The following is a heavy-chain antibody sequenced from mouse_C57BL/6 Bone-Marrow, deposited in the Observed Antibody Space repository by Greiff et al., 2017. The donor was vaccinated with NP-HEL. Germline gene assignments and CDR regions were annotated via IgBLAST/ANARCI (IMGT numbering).Heavy chain of an antibody. J-gene: IGHJ4*01. D-gene: IGHD4-1*01. V-gene: IGHV1-50*01. CDR3: AGEANWDRYYAMDY. CDR2: IDPSDSYT. Sequence: QVQLQQPGAELVKPGASVKLSCKASGYTFTSYWMQWVKQRPGQGLEWIGEIDPSDSYTNYNQKFKGKATLTVDTSASKAYMQLRSLTSEDSAVYYCAGEANWDRYYAMDYWGQGTSVTVSS. CDR1: GYTFTSYW.